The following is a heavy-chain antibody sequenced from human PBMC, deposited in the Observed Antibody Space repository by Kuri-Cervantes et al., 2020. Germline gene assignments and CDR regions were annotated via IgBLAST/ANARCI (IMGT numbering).Heavy chain of an antibody. J-gene: IGHJ4*02. CDR1: GFTFSSYG. V-gene: IGHV3-30*18. D-gene: IGHD6-6*01. Sequence: GGSLRLSCAASGFTFSSYGMHWVRQAPGKGLEWVALISHDGSNKYYADSVKGRFTISRDNSKNTLYLQMNSLRAEDTAVYYCAKDPEPYSSSSPGDYLGQGTLVTVSS. CDR2: ISHDGSNK. CDR3: AKDPEPYSSSSPGDY.